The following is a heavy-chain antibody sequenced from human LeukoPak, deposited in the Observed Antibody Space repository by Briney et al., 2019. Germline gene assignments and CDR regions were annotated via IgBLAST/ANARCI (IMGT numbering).Heavy chain of an antibody. V-gene: IGHV3-74*01. CDR1: GFTFPTYW. CDR3: ARDAVDTANAV. D-gene: IGHD5-18*01. J-gene: IGHJ6*02. Sequence: GGSLRLSCAASGFTFPTYWMHWVRKAQGKGLVWVSHINSDGSITSYADSVKGRFTISRDNAKNTLYLQMNSLRAEDTAVYYCARDAVDTANAVWGQGTTVTVSS. CDR2: INSDGSIT.